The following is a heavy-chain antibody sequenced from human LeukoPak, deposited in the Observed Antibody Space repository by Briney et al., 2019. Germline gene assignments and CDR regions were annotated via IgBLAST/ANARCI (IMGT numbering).Heavy chain of an antibody. CDR1: GYTFTGYY. CDR3: ARLIVVVPAAIEPFDY. CDR2: INPNSGGT. V-gene: IGHV1-2*02. D-gene: IGHD2-2*01. Sequence: GASVKVSCKASGYTFTGYYIHWVRQAPGQGLEWMGWINPNSGGTNYAQNFQGRVTMTRDTSISTAYMELSRVTSDDTAVYYCARLIVVVPAAIEPFDYWGQGTLVTVSS. J-gene: IGHJ4*02.